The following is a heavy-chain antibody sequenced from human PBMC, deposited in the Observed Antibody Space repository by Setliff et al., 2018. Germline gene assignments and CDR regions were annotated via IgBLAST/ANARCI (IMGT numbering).Heavy chain of an antibody. CDR3: ARDRGVHGFDP. D-gene: IGHD6-25*01. CDR1: GYGFLSYG. CDR2: ISAYNGDT. V-gene: IGHV1-18*01. J-gene: IGHJ5*02. Sequence: GASVKVSCKPSGYGFLSYGLSWVRQAPGQGLEWMGWISAYNGDTDYAQKFQGRVTMTTDTSTNTAYMELRSLSSVTAADTAVYYCARDRGVHGFDPWGQGTLVTVSS.